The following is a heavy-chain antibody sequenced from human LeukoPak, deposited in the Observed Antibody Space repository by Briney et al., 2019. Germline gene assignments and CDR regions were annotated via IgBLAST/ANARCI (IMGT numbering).Heavy chain of an antibody. J-gene: IGHJ4*02. CDR1: GFTFSSYA. Sequence: GGSLRLSCAASGFTFSSYAMHWVRQAPGKGLEWVAVISYDGSNKYYADSVKGRFTISRDNSKNTLYLQMNSLRAGDTAVYYCAAVDTAMVTPGFDYWGQGTLVTVSS. D-gene: IGHD5-18*01. CDR2: ISYDGSNK. V-gene: IGHV3-30-3*01. CDR3: AAVDTAMVTPGFDY.